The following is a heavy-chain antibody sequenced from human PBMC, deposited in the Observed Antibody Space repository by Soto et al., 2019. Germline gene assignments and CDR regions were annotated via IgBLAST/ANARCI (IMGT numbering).Heavy chain of an antibody. V-gene: IGHV3-23*01. CDR3: AKSQVVVGARENFFED. CDR2: ISGSGGRT. D-gene: IGHD2-15*01. CDR1: GFTFSSYA. Sequence: PGGSLRLSCTASGFTFSSYAISWVRQAPGKGLEWVSAISGSGGRTYYADSVKGRFTISRDNSKNTLYLQMNSLRAEDTAVYYCAKSQVVVGARENFFEDGGQGTVVTGSS. J-gene: IGHJ4*01.